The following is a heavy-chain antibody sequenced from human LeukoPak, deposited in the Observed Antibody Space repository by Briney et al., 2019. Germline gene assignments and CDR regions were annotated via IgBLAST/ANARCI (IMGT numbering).Heavy chain of an antibody. Sequence: GGSLILSCAASGFTFSSYSMNWVRQAPGKGLEWVSSISSSSSYIYYADSVKGRFTISRDNAKNSLYLQMNSLRAEDTTVYYCARIWFGEFDYWGRGTLVTVSS. D-gene: IGHD3-10*01. V-gene: IGHV3-21*01. CDR2: ISSSSSYI. CDR1: GFTFSSYS. J-gene: IGHJ4*02. CDR3: ARIWFGEFDY.